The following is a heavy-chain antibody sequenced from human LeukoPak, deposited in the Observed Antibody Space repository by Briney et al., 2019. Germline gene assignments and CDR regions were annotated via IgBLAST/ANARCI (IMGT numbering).Heavy chain of an antibody. CDR2: ISYDGSNK. V-gene: IGHV3-30*04. Sequence: GGSLRLSCAASGFTFSSYAMLWVRQAPGKGLEWVAVISYDGSNKYYADSVKGRFTISRDNSKNTLYLQMNSLRAEDTAVYYCARDLPYCSSTSCYSGIDYWGQGTLVTVSS. CDR3: ARDLPYCSSTSCYSGIDY. D-gene: IGHD2-2*01. J-gene: IGHJ4*02. CDR1: GFTFSSYA.